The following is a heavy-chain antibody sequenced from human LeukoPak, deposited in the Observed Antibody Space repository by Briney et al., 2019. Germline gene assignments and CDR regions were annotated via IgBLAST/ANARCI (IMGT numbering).Heavy chain of an antibody. D-gene: IGHD1-26*01. CDR3: ASRYSGSYERPFDY. V-gene: IGHV3-74*01. Sequence: GGSLRLSCAASGFTFSSYWMHRVRQAPGKGLVWVSRINSDGSSTSYADSVKGRFTISRDNAKNTLYLQMNSLRAEDTAVYYCASRYSGSYERPFDYWGQGTLVTVSS. J-gene: IGHJ4*02. CDR1: GFTFSSYW. CDR2: INSDGSST.